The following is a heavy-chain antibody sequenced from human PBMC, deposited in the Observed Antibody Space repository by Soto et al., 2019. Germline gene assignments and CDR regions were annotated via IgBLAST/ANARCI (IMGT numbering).Heavy chain of an antibody. J-gene: IGHJ4*02. CDR1: GFTFTTYT. CDR3: ARRYGDYSALDY. V-gene: IGHV3-21*01. Sequence: EVQLVESGGGLVKPGGSLRLSCAASGFTFTTYTMNWVRQAPGKGLEWLSSISSSGSYFYYADSVKDRFTISRDNAKNSLFLQMNRLKAEDAAVYYCARRYGDYSALDYWGQGTLVAVSS. CDR2: ISSSGSYF. D-gene: IGHD4-17*01.